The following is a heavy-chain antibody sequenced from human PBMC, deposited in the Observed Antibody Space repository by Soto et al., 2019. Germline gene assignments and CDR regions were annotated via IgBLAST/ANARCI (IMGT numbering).Heavy chain of an antibody. V-gene: IGHV1-18*01. D-gene: IGHD3-3*02. CDR3: ARDSPPIAS. CDR2: ISAYNGNT. Sequence: QVQLVQSGAEVKKPGASVKVSCKASGYTFTSYAISWVRQAPGQGLEWMGWISAYNGNTNYAQNPQGRVTMTTDTSTSTAYRELRSLTSDDTAVYYCARDSPPIASWGQGTLVTVSS. CDR1: GYTFTSYA. J-gene: IGHJ5*02.